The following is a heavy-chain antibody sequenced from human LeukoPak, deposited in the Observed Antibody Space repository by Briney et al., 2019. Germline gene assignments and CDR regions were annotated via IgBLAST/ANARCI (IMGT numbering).Heavy chain of an antibody. Sequence: GGSLRLSCAASGFMFSNYGMHWVRQAPGKGLEWVAFIRYDGSGKYYADSVKGRFIISRDNSKNTLYLQMSSLRAEDTALYYCAQHSYGDFWGQGTLVTVSS. J-gene: IGHJ4*02. CDR2: IRYDGSGK. CDR1: GFMFSNYG. V-gene: IGHV3-30*02. CDR3: AQHSYGDF. D-gene: IGHD5-18*01.